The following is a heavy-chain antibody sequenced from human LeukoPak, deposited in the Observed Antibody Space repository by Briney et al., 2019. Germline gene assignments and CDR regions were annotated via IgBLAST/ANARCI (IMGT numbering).Heavy chain of an antibody. CDR1: GFTFSSSW. CDR2: IKQDGSEK. V-gene: IGHV3-7*01. CDR3: ARRLWETTDFDY. Sequence: GGSLRLSCAASGFTFSSSWMSWVRQAPGKGLEWVANIKQDGSEKYYVDSVKGRFTISRDNAMNSLSLQMNSLRAEDTAVYYCARRLWETTDFDYWGQGTLVTVSS. D-gene: IGHD2-21*01. J-gene: IGHJ4*02.